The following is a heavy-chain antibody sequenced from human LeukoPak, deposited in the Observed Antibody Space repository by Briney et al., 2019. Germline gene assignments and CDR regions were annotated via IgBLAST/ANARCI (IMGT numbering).Heavy chain of an antibody. CDR3: ARGSETYYDFWSGYYNWFDP. D-gene: IGHD3-3*01. V-gene: IGHV1-8*03. J-gene: IGHJ5*02. CDR1: GYTFTSYD. CDR2: MNPNSGNT. Sequence: GASVKVSCKASGYTFTSYDINWVRQAPGQGLEWMGWMNPNSGNTGYAQKFQGRVTITRNTSISTAYMELSSLRSEDTAVYYCARGSETYYDFWSGYYNWFDPWGQGTLVTVSS.